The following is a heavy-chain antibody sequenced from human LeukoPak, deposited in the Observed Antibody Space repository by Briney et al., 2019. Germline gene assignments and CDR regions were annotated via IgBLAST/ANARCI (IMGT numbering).Heavy chain of an antibody. D-gene: IGHD3-10*01. V-gene: IGHV3-49*04. Sequence: GALRLSCTASGFTFGDYAMSWVRQAPGKGLEWVGFIISKAYGGTTEYAASVKGRFTISRDDPRSIAYLQMSSLKTEDTAVYYCTRARASYYFDYWGQGTLVTVSS. CDR3: TRARASYYFDY. CDR2: IISKAYGGTT. CDR1: GFTFGDYA. J-gene: IGHJ4*02.